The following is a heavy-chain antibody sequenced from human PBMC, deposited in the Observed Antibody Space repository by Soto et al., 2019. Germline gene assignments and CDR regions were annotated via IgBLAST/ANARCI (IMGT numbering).Heavy chain of an antibody. CDR2: INPIVSMS. V-gene: IGHV1-69*02. Sequence: QVQLVQSGTEVKKPGSSVKVSCKASGDSFSLYTINWVRQAPGLGLEWVGRINPIVSMSNYAYKFQGRVSMTADKSTSTAYGELRSLRSDDTDMYFCAASYGSGYRAFDYWGQGALVIVSS. J-gene: IGHJ4*02. D-gene: IGHD3-16*02. CDR3: AASYGSGYRAFDY. CDR1: GDSFSLYT.